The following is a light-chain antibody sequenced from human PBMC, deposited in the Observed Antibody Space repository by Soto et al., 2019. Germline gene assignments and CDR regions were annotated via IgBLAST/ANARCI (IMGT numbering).Light chain of an antibody. CDR1: QGISRD. J-gene: IGKJ5*01. CDR3: QHFKIYPIT. V-gene: IGKV1-9*01. CDR2: AAP. Sequence: DIQLTQSPSFLSASVGDSVTITCRASQGISRDLAWYQQNPGKAPKLLIYAAPTLQNGLPSTFSGSGSGTEFTLTIISLQPEEFGTYYCQHFKIYPITCGKETRLEIK.